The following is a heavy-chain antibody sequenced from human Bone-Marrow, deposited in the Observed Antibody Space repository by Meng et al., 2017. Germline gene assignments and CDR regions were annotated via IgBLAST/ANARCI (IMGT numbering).Heavy chain of an antibody. CDR1: GLTFNYAW. D-gene: IGHD3-22*01. V-gene: IGHV3-15*01. Sequence: GGSLRLSCAASGLTFNYAWMSWVRQAPGKGLEWVGRIKSKSDGGTADYGAPVKGRFTISRDDSKNTLYLQMNSLRAEDTAVYYCAREDSSGYYPATGRGMDVWGQGTTVTVSS. CDR3: AREDSSGYYPATGRGMDV. J-gene: IGHJ6*02. CDR2: IKSKSDGGTA.